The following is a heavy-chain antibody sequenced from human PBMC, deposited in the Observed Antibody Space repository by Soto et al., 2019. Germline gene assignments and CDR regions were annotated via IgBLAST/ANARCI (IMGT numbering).Heavy chain of an antibody. J-gene: IGHJ4*02. CDR2: IYYSGST. V-gene: IGHV4-59*01. Sequence: SETLSLTCTVSGGSISSYYWSWIRQPPGRGLEWIGYIYYSGSTNYNPSLKSRVTISVDTSKNQFSLKLSSVTAADTAVYYCARDVGAAHYFDYWGQGTLVTVSS. CDR3: ARDVGAAHYFDY. D-gene: IGHD3-16*01. CDR1: GGSISSYY.